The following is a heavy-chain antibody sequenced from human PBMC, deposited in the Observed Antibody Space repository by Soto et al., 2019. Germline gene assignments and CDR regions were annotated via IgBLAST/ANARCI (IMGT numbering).Heavy chain of an antibody. Sequence: TLSLTCFVSGYSITAGGYYWSWIRHHPGKGLEWIGSFYSSGSIIYNPSLRSRVSISGDTSSNQFSMSLTSVTAADTARYYCARMYSSGSGWFHPWGQGTLVTVSS. V-gene: IGHV4-31*03. CDR1: GYSITAGGYY. CDR3: ARMYSSGSGWFHP. D-gene: IGHD6-19*01. CDR2: FYSSGSI. J-gene: IGHJ5*02.